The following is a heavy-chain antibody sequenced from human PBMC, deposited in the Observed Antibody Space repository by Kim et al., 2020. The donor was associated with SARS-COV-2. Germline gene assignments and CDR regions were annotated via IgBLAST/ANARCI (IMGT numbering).Heavy chain of an antibody. CDR1: GGSISSSDYY. Sequence: SETLSLTCTVSGGSISSSDYYWGWIRQPPGKGLEWIGSIYYSGSTYYNPSLKSRVTKSVDTSKNQFSLKLSSVTAADTAVYYCARHQRGYSSSWYLYWYFDLWGRGTLVTVSS. V-gene: IGHV4-39*01. CDR3: ARHQRGYSSSWYLYWYFDL. CDR2: IYYSGST. J-gene: IGHJ2*01. D-gene: IGHD6-13*01.